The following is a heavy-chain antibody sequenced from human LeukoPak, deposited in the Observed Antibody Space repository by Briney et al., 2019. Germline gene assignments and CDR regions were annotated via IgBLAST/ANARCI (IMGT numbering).Heavy chain of an antibody. Sequence: SETLSLTCAVYGGSFSGYYWSWIRQSPGRGLGWVGQINESGDPDTNPPLKSRATISKDTPKKQFTWRRRALTPPDRAFFSCARQSSTSNSIEYGGEATAVT. J-gene: IGHJ4*02. D-gene: IGHD6-6*01. CDR2: INESGDP. V-gene: IGHV4-34*04. CDR1: GGSFSGYY. CDR3: ARQSSTSNSIEY.